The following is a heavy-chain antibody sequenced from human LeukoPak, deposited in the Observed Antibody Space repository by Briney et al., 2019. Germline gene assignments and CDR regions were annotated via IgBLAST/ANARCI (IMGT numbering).Heavy chain of an antibody. CDR1: GGTFSSYA. V-gene: IGHV1-18*01. D-gene: IGHD3-3*01. J-gene: IGHJ4*02. CDR2: ISAYNGNT. CDR3: ARDYDFWSGYYIPFDY. Sequence: ASVKVSCKASGGTFSSYAISWVRQAPGQGLEWMGWISAYNGNTNYAQKLQGRVTMTTDTSTSTAYMELRSLRSDDTAVYYCARDYDFWSGYYIPFDYWCQGTLVTVSS.